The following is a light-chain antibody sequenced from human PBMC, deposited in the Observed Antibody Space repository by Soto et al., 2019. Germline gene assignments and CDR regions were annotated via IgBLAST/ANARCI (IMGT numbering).Light chain of an antibody. CDR1: SNDIGANNY. Sequence: QSALTQPASVSGSPGQSITISCTGTSNDIGANNYVSWYQHHPGKAPKILIYEAANRPSGVSHRFSGSKSANTASLTISCLQAEDEADYFCTSYTSTTTLVFGGGTKLTVL. CDR2: EAA. V-gene: IGLV2-14*01. J-gene: IGLJ2*01. CDR3: TSYTSTTTLV.